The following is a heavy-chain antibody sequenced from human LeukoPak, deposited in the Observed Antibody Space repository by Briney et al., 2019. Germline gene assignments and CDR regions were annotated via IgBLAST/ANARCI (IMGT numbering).Heavy chain of an antibody. CDR2: ISYDGSNK. CDR3: AKDNSSSSCFDY. Sequence: GGSLRLSCAASGFTFSSYAMHWVRQAPGKGLEWVAVISYDGSNKYYADSVKGRFTISRDNSKNTLYLQMNSLRAEDTAVYYCAKDNSSSSCFDYWGQGTLVTVSS. CDR1: GFTFSSYA. V-gene: IGHV3-30-3*01. J-gene: IGHJ4*02. D-gene: IGHD6-6*01.